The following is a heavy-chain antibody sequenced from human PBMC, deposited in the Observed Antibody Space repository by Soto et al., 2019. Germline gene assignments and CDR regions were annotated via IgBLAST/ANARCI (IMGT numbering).Heavy chain of an antibody. Sequence: QVQLVQSGAEVKKPGSSVKVACKASGGTFSSYTISWVRQAPGQGLEWMGRIIPILGIANYAQKFQGRVTITADKSTSTAYMELSSLRSEDTAVYYCATYSAKGYCSGGSCYGENDYWGQGTLVTVSS. CDR2: IIPILGIA. CDR3: ATYSAKGYCSGGSCYGENDY. D-gene: IGHD2-15*01. CDR1: GGTFSSYT. V-gene: IGHV1-69*02. J-gene: IGHJ4*02.